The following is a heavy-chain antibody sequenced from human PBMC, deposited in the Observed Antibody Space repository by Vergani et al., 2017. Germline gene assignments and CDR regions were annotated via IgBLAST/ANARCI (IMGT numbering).Heavy chain of an antibody. CDR1: GFTFSSSS. V-gene: IGHV3-13*01. CDR3: ARRDSSSPALDY. Sequence: EVQLVESGGGLVKPGGSLRLSCAASGFTFSSSSMNWVRQATGKGLEWVSAIGTAGDTYYPGSVKGRFTISRENAKNSLYLQMNGLRAGDTAVYYCARRDSSSPALDYWGQGTLVTVSS. D-gene: IGHD6-6*01. J-gene: IGHJ4*02. CDR2: IGTAGDT.